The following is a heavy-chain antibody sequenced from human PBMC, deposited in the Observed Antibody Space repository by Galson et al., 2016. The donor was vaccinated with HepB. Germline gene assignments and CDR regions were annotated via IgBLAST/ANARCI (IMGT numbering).Heavy chain of an antibody. D-gene: IGHD3-22*01. CDR1: GYSFTSYW. Sequence: QSGAEVKKPGESLQISYQGSGYSFTSYWIGWVRQMPGKGLEWMGIIYPDYSDTTYSPSFQGQVTIAADKSISTAYLQWNSLKASDTAMYYCARRTDRSGYSDGLYWYFDLWGRGTLVTVSS. J-gene: IGHJ2*01. CDR2: IYPDYSDT. CDR3: ARRTDRSGYSDGLYWYFDL. V-gene: IGHV5-51*01.